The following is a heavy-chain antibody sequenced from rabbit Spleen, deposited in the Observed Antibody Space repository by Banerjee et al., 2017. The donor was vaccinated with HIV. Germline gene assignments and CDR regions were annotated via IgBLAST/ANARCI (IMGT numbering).Heavy chain of an antibody. V-gene: IGHV1S47*01. CDR3: ARDLPDVIGWNFNL. CDR1: GLDFSVGDV. J-gene: IGHJ4*01. D-gene: IGHD1-1*01. CDR2: INSATYKS. Sequence: QQQVVESGGGLVKPGASLTLSCKASGLDFSVGDVMCWVRQAPGTGLEWIACINSATYKSVYAKWAKGPFTISRTTSLNTVTLQMTRVTAADTATYFCARDLPDVIGWNFNLWGPGTLVTVS.